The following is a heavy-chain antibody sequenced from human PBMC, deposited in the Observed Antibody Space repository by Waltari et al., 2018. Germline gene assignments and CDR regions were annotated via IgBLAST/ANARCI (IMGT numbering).Heavy chain of an antibody. CDR3: ARSLHIFRAAAGMFDY. Sequence: QLQLPESGPGLVKPSETLSLTGTVSDGSISRGTYYWGWIRQSPGQGLEWIGSIYYSGRTSYNPSLKSRVTISVDTPKHQFSLKLSSVTAADTAVYYCARSLHIFRAAAGMFDYWGQGSLVIVSS. CDR1: DGSISRGTYY. CDR2: IYYSGRT. V-gene: IGHV4-39*01. J-gene: IGHJ4*02. D-gene: IGHD6-13*01.